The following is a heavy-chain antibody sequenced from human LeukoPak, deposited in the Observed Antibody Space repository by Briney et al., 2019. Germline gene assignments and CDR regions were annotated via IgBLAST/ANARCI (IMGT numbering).Heavy chain of an antibody. CDR2: ISYDGSNK. V-gene: IGHV3-30*18. D-gene: IGHD2-2*01. Sequence: GGSLRLSCAASGFTFSSYGMHWVRQAPGKGLEWVAVISYDGSNKYYADSVKGRFTISRDNSKNTLYLQMNSLRAEDTAVYYCAKENCSSTSCYQDGYSSSWVYWGQGTLVTVSS. J-gene: IGHJ4*02. CDR1: GFTFSSYG. CDR3: AKENCSSTSCYQDGYSSSWVY.